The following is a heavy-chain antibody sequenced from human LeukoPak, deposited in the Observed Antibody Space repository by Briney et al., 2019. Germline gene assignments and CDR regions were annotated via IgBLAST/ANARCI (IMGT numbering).Heavy chain of an antibody. CDR2: IYSSGST. Sequence: SETLSLTCTVSGGSITSYYWSWIRQPPGRGLEWIGYIYSSGSTTYNPSLRSRVTISVDTSKNQFSLKLTSVTAADTAVYYCARRAVAENYFDYWGQGTLVTDSS. V-gene: IGHV4-59*08. J-gene: IGHJ4*02. CDR1: GGSITSYY. CDR3: ARRAVAENYFDY. D-gene: IGHD6-19*01.